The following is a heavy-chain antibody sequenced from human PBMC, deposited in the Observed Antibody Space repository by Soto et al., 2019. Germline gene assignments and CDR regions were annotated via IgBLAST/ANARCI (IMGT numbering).Heavy chain of an antibody. CDR1: EITYNTYA. D-gene: IGHD5-12*01. J-gene: IGHJ4*02. V-gene: IGHV1-3*01. Sequence: QVQLVQSGPEMKKPGASVKLPCKASEITYNTYAIHWVRQAPGQGLEWMGWINAGNGDTRISQNFQGRVTLTRDTSASTVYMDLDSLKSEDTGVYYCARAISGYVTWGQGTLVTVSS. CDR2: INAGNGDT. CDR3: ARAISGYVT.